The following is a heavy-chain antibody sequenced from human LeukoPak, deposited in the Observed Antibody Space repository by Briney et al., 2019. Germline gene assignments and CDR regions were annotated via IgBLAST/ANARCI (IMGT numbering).Heavy chain of an antibody. V-gene: IGHV3-21*01. CDR1: GFTFSSYS. CDR3: AGHILLGDAFDI. CDR2: ISSSSSYI. D-gene: IGHD2/OR15-2a*01. J-gene: IGHJ3*02. Sequence: GGSLRLSCAASGFTFSSYSMNWVRQAPGKGLEWVSSISSSSSYIYYADSVKGRFTISRDNAKNSLYLQMNSLRAEDTAVYYCAGHILLGDAFDIWGQGTMVTVSS.